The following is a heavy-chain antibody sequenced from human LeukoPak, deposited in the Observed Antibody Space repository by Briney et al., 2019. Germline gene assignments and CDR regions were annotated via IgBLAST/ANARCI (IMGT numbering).Heavy chain of an antibody. Sequence: GGSLRLSCAASGFTFSSYAMSWVRQAPGKGLEWVSAISGSGGSTYYADSVKGRFTISRDNSKNTLYLQMSSLRAEDTAVYYCARFSGWGYYYFDYWGQGTLVTVSS. D-gene: IGHD6-19*01. V-gene: IGHV3-23*01. CDR1: GFTFSSYA. CDR2: ISGSGGST. J-gene: IGHJ4*02. CDR3: ARFSGWGYYYFDY.